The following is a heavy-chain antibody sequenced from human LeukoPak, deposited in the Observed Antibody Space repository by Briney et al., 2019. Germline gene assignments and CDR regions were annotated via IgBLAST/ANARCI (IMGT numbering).Heavy chain of an antibody. V-gene: IGHV4-59*02. Sequence: TLSLTFTVSGGSVSSYYWSWIRQPPGKGLEWIGYIYDSETTNYNPSLKSRVTISVGMSKKQFSLKLNSVTAADTAVYYCARGSYYDRSGYSPALDSWGQGTLVTVSS. CDR1: GGSVSSYY. D-gene: IGHD3-22*01. J-gene: IGHJ4*02. CDR3: ARGSYYDRSGYSPALDS. CDR2: IYDSETT.